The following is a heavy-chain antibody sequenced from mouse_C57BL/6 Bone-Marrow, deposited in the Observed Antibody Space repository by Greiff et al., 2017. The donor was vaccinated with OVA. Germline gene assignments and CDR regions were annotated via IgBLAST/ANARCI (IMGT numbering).Heavy chain of an antibody. CDR1: GFTFSDYY. CDR3: ARGGSDYFDY. D-gene: IGHD1-1*01. Sequence: EVKLMESGGGLVQPGGSLKLSCAASGFTFSDYYMYWVRQTPEKRLEWVAYISNGGGSTYYPDTVKGRFTISRDNAKNTLYLQMSRLKSEDTAMYYCARGGSDYFDYWGQGTTLTVSS. V-gene: IGHV5-12*01. CDR2: ISNGGGST. J-gene: IGHJ2*01.